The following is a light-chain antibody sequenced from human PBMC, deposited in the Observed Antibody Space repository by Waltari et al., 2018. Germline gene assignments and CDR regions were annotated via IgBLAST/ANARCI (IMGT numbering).Light chain of an antibody. J-gene: IGKJ4*01. CDR3: HQSASSPLT. Sequence: ENVLTQSPGALSLSPGERATLSCRASQTVGRSYLAWFQQKPGQAPRLLIYDASNRATGIPDRVGGSGSGTDFTLTINRLEPEDFAVYYCHQSASSPLTFGGGTNVEIK. V-gene: IGKV3-20*01. CDR2: DAS. CDR1: QTVGRSY.